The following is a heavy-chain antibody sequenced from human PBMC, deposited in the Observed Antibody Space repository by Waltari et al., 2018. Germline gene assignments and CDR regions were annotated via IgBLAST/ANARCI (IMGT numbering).Heavy chain of an antibody. Sequence: QVQLQESGPGLVKPSGTLSLTCAVSGGSISSSNWWSWVRQPPGKGLEWIGEIYHSGSTHYNPSLKNRGTISGDKSKNQFSLKLSSVTAADTAVYYCARDRLAAAGTSYYYYGMDVWGQGTTVTVSS. V-gene: IGHV4-4*02. CDR2: IYHSGST. CDR3: ARDRLAAAGTSYYYYGMDV. J-gene: IGHJ6*02. CDR1: GGSISSSNW. D-gene: IGHD6-13*01.